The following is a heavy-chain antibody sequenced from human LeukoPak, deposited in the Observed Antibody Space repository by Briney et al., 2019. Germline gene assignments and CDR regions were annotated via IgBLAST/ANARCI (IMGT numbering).Heavy chain of an antibody. CDR3: ARDILGYCSGGSCPVDY. CDR2: ISYDGSNK. Sequence: PGGSLRLSCAASGFTFSSYGMHWVRQAPGKGLEWVAVISYDGSNKYYADSVKGRFTISRDNSKNTLYLQMNSLRAEDTAVYYCARDILGYCSGGSCPVDYWGQGTLVTVSS. J-gene: IGHJ4*02. D-gene: IGHD2-15*01. CDR1: GFTFSSYG. V-gene: IGHV3-30*03.